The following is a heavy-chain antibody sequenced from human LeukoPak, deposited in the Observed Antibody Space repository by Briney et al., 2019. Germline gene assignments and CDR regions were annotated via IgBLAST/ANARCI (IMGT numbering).Heavy chain of an antibody. J-gene: IGHJ4*02. CDR2: IYYSGST. Sequence: KPSETLSLTCTVSGGSISSYYWSWIRQPPGKGLEWIGYIYYSGSTNRSPSLKSRIIISVDASKNQFSLKLSSVTAADTAVYYCARGPNSKYFDNWGQGTLVTVSS. CDR1: GGSISSYY. V-gene: IGHV4-59*01. CDR3: ARGPNSKYFDN.